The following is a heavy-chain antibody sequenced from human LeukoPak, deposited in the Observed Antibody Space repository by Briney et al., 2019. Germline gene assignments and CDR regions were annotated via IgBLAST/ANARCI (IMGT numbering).Heavy chain of an antibody. V-gene: IGHV1-18*01. Sequence: ASVKVSCKASGYTFTSYGISWVRQAPGQGLEWMGWTSAYNGNTNYAQKLQGRVTMTTDTSTSTAYMELRSLRSDDTAVYYCARVIPPPYSSSWDEYFQHWGQGTLVTVSS. J-gene: IGHJ1*01. CDR1: GYTFTSYG. CDR2: TSAYNGNT. CDR3: ARVIPPPYSSSWDEYFQH. D-gene: IGHD6-13*01.